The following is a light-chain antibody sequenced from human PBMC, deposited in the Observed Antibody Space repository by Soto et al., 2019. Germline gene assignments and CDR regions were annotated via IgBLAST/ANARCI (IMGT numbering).Light chain of an antibody. CDR2: GAS. Sequence: EIVVTQSPGTLSLSPGERATLSCRASQSVSSSYLAWYQQKPCQAPRLLIYGASSRATGIPDRFSGSGSGTDFTLTISRLEPEDFAVYYCQQYGSSPRTFGQGTKVDIK. CDR1: QSVSSSY. CDR3: QQYGSSPRT. J-gene: IGKJ1*01. V-gene: IGKV3-20*01.